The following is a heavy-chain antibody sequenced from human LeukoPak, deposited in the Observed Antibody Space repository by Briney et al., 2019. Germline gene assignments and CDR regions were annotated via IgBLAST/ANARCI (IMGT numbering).Heavy chain of an antibody. Sequence: PGGSLRLSCAASGFTFSSYSMNWVRQAPGKGLEWVSAISGSGGSTYYADSVKGRFTISRDNSKNTLFLQMNSLRVEDTAVYYCAKGYCSSTSCLKTDWGQGTLVTVSS. V-gene: IGHV3-23*01. CDR1: GFTFSSYS. CDR2: ISGSGGST. CDR3: AKGYCSSTSCLKTD. D-gene: IGHD2-2*01. J-gene: IGHJ4*02.